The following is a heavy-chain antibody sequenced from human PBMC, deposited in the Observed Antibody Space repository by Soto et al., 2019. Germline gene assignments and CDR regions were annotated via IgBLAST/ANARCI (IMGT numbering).Heavy chain of an antibody. J-gene: IGHJ4*02. CDR1: GFTFSSYA. Sequence: GGSLRLSCAASGFTFSSYAMSWVRQAPGKGLEWVSAISGSGGSTYYADSVKGRFTISRDNSKNTLYLQMNSLRAEDTAVYYCAKLGYSSGWSEYYFDYWGQGTLVTVSS. CDR3: AKLGYSSGWSEYYFDY. CDR2: ISGSGGST. V-gene: IGHV3-23*01. D-gene: IGHD6-19*01.